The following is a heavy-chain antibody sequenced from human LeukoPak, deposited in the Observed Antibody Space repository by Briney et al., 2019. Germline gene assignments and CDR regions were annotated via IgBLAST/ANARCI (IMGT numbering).Heavy chain of an antibody. D-gene: IGHD6-19*01. CDR1: GFTFDDYA. Sequence: AGGSLRLSCAASGFTFDDYAMHWVRQAPGKGLEWVSGISWNSGSIGYADSVKGRFTIFRDNAKNSLYLQMNSLRAEDTALYYCAKTHSSGWYRDYYGMDVWGQGTTVTVSS. CDR3: AKTHSSGWYRDYYGMDV. V-gene: IGHV3-9*01. J-gene: IGHJ6*02. CDR2: ISWNSGSI.